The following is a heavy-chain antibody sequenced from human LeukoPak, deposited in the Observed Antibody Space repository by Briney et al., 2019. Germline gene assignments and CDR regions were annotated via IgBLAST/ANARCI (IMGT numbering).Heavy chain of an antibody. J-gene: IGHJ4*02. D-gene: IGHD1-26*01. CDR3: AREHSGSFSN. CDR1: GYTFTSYY. Sequence: SGYTFTSYYMHWVRQAPGQGLEWMGIINASGHSTTYAQRFQGRVTMTTDTSTSTVYMELSSLRSEDTAVYYCAREHSGSFSNWGQGTLVTVSS. CDR2: INASGHST. V-gene: IGHV1-46*01.